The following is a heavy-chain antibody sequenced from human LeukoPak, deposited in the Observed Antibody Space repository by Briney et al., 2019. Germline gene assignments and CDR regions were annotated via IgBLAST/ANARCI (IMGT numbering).Heavy chain of an antibody. J-gene: IGHJ4*02. D-gene: IGHD3-22*01. CDR2: IKQDGSEK. CDR3: ARSLTTYYYDSSGYLDY. CDR1: GFTFSSYW. Sequence: GGSLRLSCAASGFTFSSYWMSWVRQAPGKGLEWVANIKQDGSEKYYVDSVKGRFTISRENAKNSLYLQMNSLRAEDTAVYYCARSLTTYYYDSSGYLDYWGQGTLVTVSS. V-gene: IGHV3-7*01.